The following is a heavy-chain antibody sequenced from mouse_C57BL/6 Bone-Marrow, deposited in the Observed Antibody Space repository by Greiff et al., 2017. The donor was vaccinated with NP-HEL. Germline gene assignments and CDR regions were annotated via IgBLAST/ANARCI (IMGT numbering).Heavy chain of an antibody. D-gene: IGHD2-4*01. Sequence: EVQLQQSGPGLVKPSQSLSLTCSVTGYSITSGYYWNWIRQFPGNKLEWMGYISYDGSNNYNPSLKNRISITRDTSKNQFFLKLNSVTTEDTATYYCARRDYDYDAWFAYWGQGTLVTVSA. CDR1: GYSITSGYY. J-gene: IGHJ3*01. V-gene: IGHV3-6*01. CDR3: ARRDYDYDAWFAY. CDR2: ISYDGSN.